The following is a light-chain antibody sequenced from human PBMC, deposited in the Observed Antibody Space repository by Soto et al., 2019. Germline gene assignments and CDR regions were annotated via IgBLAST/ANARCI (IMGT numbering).Light chain of an antibody. CDR1: SGHSSYA. V-gene: IGLV4-69*01. CDR3: QTWGTGIQV. J-gene: IGLJ2*01. CDR2: LSSDGSH. Sequence: QSVLTQSPSASASLGASVKLTCTLSSGHSSYAIAWHQQQPEKGPRYLMKLSSDGSHSKGDGVPDRFSGSSSGAERYLTISSLQSEDEADYYCQTWGTGIQVFGGGTKLTVL.